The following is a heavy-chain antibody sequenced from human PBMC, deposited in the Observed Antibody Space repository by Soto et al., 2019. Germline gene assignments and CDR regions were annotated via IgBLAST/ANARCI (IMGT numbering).Heavy chain of an antibody. Sequence: EVQLVESGGGLVKPGGSLRLSCGASGFTFSSYSMNWVRQAPGKGLEWVSSISSSSSYIYYADSVKGRFTISRDNAKNSLYLQMNSLRAEDTAVYYCARDNNVLRYFDWLTYYFDYWGQGTLVTVSS. D-gene: IGHD3-9*01. CDR2: ISSSSSYI. CDR1: GFTFSSYS. CDR3: ARDNNVLRYFDWLTYYFDY. V-gene: IGHV3-21*01. J-gene: IGHJ4*02.